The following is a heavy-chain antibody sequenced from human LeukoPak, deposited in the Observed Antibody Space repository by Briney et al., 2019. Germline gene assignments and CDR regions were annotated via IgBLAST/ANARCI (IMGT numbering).Heavy chain of an antibody. CDR2: ISPSGGST. V-gene: IGHV1-46*01. J-gene: IGHJ5*02. CDR3: ARDNSVRGEAWWFNP. D-gene: IGHD2-21*01. CDR1: GYTFTSNY. Sequence: ASVKVSCKAFGYTFTSNYMHWVRQAPGQAPEWMGVISPSGGSTTYAQKFQGRVTLTRDMSTSTDYLELSSLRSEDTAVYYCARDNSVRGEAWWFNPWGQGTLVTVSS.